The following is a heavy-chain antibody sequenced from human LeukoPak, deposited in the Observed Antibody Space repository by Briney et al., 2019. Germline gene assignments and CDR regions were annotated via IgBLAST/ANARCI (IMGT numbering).Heavy chain of an antibody. CDR3: AREDGYCSGGNCYSYFDS. V-gene: IGHV3-33*01. D-gene: IGHD2-15*01. CDR2: IWYDGSNK. J-gene: IGHJ4*02. CDR1: GFTFSNYG. Sequence: GGSLRLSCAASGFTFSNYGMHWVRQAPGKGLEWVALIWYDGSNKYYTDSVKGRLTISRDNSKDTLFLQMNSLRAEDTAVYYCAREDGYCSGGNCYSYFDSWGQGTLVTVSS.